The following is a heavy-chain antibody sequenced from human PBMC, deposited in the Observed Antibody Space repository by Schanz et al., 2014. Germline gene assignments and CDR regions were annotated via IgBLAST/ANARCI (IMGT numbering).Heavy chain of an antibody. D-gene: IGHD3-10*01. CDR2: ISSASSTI. CDR1: GFTFSSYS. CDR3: ARGGFGELSAVDI. Sequence: EVQLVESGGGLVQPGGSLRLSCAASGFTFSSYSMNWVRQAPGKGLEWVSYISSASSTINYADSVKGRFTISRDNAKNTLYLQMNSLRPEDTAVYYCARGGFGELSAVDIWGQGTMVTVSS. J-gene: IGHJ3*02. V-gene: IGHV3-48*01.